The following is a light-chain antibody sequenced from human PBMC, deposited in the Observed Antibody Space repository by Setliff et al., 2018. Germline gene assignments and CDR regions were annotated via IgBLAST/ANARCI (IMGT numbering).Light chain of an antibody. V-gene: IGLV2-14*03. CDR1: SSDVGGYNY. CDR3: SSYTSSSTLYV. J-gene: IGLJ1*01. Sequence: ALAQPASVSGSPGQSITISCTGTSSDVGGYNYVSWYQQHPGKAPKLMIYDVGNRPSGVSNRFSGSKSGNTASLTISGLQAEDEADYYCSSYTSSSTLYVFGTGTKVTVL. CDR2: DVG.